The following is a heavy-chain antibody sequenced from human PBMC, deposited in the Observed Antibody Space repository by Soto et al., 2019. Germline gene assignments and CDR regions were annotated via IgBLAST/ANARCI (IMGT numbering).Heavy chain of an antibody. V-gene: IGHV1-2*02. CDR1: GYTFTGYY. CDR2: INPNSGGT. CDR3: ARANSGDDDEFDY. Sequence: SVPVSCTASGYTFTGYYMHWVRQSPGQGLEWMGWINPNSGGTHYAQNFQGRVTMTRDTSITTAYMELSSLRSDDTAVFYCARANSGDDDEFDYWGQGTLVTVSS. J-gene: IGHJ4*02. D-gene: IGHD5-12*01.